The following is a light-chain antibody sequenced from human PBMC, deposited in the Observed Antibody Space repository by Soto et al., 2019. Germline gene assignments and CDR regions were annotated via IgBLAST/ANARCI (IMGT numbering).Light chain of an antibody. Sequence: DLQMTQSPSSVSASIGDRVTITCRASQVISNVLAWYQQKPGKAPKLLIYAISTLQNGLPSRFSGSGSGTDLTLTISSLQPEDFATYYGQQAESFPWTFGQVTKVEIK. CDR2: AIS. CDR3: QQAESFPWT. CDR1: QVISNV. J-gene: IGKJ1*01. V-gene: IGKV1-12*01.